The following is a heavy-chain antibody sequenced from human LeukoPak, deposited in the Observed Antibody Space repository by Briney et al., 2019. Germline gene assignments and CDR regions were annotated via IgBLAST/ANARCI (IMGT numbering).Heavy chain of an antibody. CDR1: GFTLSDYH. V-gene: IGHV3-21*01. Sequence: GGSLRLSCAASGFTLSDYHMNWVRHPPGKGMEWLSSITTISHYIYYTGAVRGRFTISRDNAKNSLYLQMNSLRGEDTAVYYCARSGGPGTYHQLRYNWFDPWGQGTLVTVSS. CDR3: ARSGGPGTYHQLRYNWFDP. CDR2: ITTISHYI. D-gene: IGHD3-10*01. J-gene: IGHJ5*02.